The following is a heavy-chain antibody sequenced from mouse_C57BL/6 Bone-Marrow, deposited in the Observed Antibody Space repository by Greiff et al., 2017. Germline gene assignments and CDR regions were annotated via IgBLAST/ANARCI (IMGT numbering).Heavy chain of an antibody. Sequence: QVQLQQSGPELVKPGASVKISCKASGYAFSSSWMNWVKQRPGKGLEWIGRIYPGDGDTNYNGKFKGKATLTADKSSSTAYMQLSSLTSEDSAVYVGARSYWGPWFAYWGQGTLVTVSA. CDR1: GYAFSSSW. CDR3: ARSYWGPWFAY. V-gene: IGHV1-82*01. J-gene: IGHJ3*01. D-gene: IGHD2-10*01. CDR2: IYPGDGDT.